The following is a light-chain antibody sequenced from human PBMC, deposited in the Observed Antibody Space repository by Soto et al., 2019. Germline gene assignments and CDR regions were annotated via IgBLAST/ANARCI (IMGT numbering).Light chain of an antibody. CDR3: LQHKSYPLT. CDR1: QDISRY. J-gene: IGKJ4*01. Sequence: DIQMTQSPSAMSASVGDRVTITCRASQDISRYLAWFQQKRGKVTKRLIYAASSLQSGVPARFSGSGSGTEFTLTISSLQPEDFATYYCLQHKSYPLTFGGGTKVEIK. V-gene: IGKV1-17*03. CDR2: AAS.